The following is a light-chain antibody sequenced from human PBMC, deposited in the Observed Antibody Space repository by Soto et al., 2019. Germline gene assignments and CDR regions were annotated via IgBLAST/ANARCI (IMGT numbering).Light chain of an antibody. J-gene: IGLJ2*01. Sequence: QSVLTQPPSVSAAPGQRVTISCSGSNSNIANKYVSWYQHPPGTAPKLLIYDNNKRPSGIPDRFSASKSGTSATLGITGLQTGDEADYYCGAWDSSLSAVVFGGGTKVTVL. V-gene: IGLV1-51*01. CDR1: NSNIANKY. CDR3: GAWDSSLSAVV. CDR2: DNN.